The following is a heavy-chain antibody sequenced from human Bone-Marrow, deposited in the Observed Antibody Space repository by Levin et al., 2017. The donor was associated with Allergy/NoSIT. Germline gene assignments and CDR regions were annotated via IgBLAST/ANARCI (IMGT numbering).Heavy chain of an antibody. V-gene: IGHV4-39*07. Sequence: KAGGSLRLSCAVSGGSIISADYYWAWIRQPPGKGLQWIGSMYHSGNSLYSASLKSRVTILLDPSNNHFSLKLSSVTAADTAVYYCARVSRYSYGPENDWFDPWGQGILVTVSS. CDR1: GGSIISADYY. D-gene: IGHD5-18*01. J-gene: IGHJ5*02. CDR2: MYHSGNS. CDR3: ARVSRYSYGPENDWFDP.